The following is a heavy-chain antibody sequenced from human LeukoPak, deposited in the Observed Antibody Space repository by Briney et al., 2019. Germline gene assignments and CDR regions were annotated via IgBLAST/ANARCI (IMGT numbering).Heavy chain of an antibody. CDR3: ARDGTGLDY. V-gene: IGHV3-30*04. Sequence: PGGSLRLSCAASGFTFSSYAMHWVRQAPGKGLEWVAVISYDGSNKYYADSVKGRFTISRDNSKNTLYLQTNSLRAEDTAVYYCARDGTGLDYWGQGTLVTVSS. D-gene: IGHD6-13*01. CDR1: GFTFSSYA. CDR2: ISYDGSNK. J-gene: IGHJ4*02.